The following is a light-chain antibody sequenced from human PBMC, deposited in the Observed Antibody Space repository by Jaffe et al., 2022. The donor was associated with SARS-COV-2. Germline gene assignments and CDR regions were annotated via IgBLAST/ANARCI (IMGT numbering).Light chain of an antibody. CDR1: SSNIGSNT. Sequence: QSVLTQPPSASGTPGQRVTISCSGSSSNIGSNTVNWYQQLPGTAPKLLIYSNNKRPSGVPDRFSGSRSGTSASLAISGLQSEDEADYYCAAWDDSLSVLFGGGTKVTVL. J-gene: IGLJ2*01. CDR2: SNN. CDR3: AAWDDSLSVL. V-gene: IGLV1-44*01.